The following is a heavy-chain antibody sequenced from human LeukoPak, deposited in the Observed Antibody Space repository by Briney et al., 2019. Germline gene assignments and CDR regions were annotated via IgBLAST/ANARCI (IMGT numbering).Heavy chain of an antibody. CDR1: GYTFTSYG. J-gene: IGHJ4*02. CDR2: ISAYNGNT. CDR3: ARDPLSTVAGTSFDY. V-gene: IGHV1-18*01. D-gene: IGHD6-19*01. Sequence: GASVKVSCKASGYTFTSYGISWVRQAPGQGLEWMGWISAYNGNTNYAQKLQGRVTMTTDTSTSTAYMELRSLRSDDTAVYYCARDPLSTVAGTSFDYWGQGTLVTVSS.